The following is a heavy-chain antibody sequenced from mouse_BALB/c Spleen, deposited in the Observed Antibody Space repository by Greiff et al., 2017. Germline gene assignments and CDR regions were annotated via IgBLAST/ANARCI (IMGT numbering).Heavy chain of an antibody. Sequence: VQLQQSGAELARPGASVKLSCKASGYTFTSYWMQWVKQRPGQGLEWIGAIYPGDGDTRYTQKFKGKATLTADKSSSTAYMQLSSLASEDSAVYYCARSGHYGNYVDWWGQGTTLTVSS. CDR3: ARSGHYGNYVDW. D-gene: IGHD2-1*01. CDR2: IYPGDGDT. CDR1: GYTFTSYW. J-gene: IGHJ2*01. V-gene: IGHV1-87*01.